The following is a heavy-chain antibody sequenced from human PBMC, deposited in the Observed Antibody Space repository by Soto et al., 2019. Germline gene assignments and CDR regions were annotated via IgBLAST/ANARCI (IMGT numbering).Heavy chain of an antibody. V-gene: IGHV1-8*01. D-gene: IGHD3-10*01. CDR2: MNPNSGNT. J-gene: IGHJ6*02. CDR1: GYTFTSYD. CDR3: VCGSGSYYEYYYGMDV. Sequence: ASVKVSCKASGYTFTSYDINWVRQATGPGLEWMGWMNPNSGNTGYAQKFQGRVTMTRNTSISTAYMELSSLRSEDTAVYYCVCGSGSYYEYYYGMDVWGQGTTVTVSS.